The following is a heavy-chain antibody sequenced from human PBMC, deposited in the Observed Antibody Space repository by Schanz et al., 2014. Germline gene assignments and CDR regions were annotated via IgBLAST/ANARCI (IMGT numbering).Heavy chain of an antibody. CDR1: GFSFSSYA. CDR3: AKGRFGELSAFDI. V-gene: IGHV3-23*04. J-gene: IGHJ3*02. D-gene: IGHD3-10*01. CDR2: MNESHSTI. Sequence: VQLVESGGGVVQPGGSLRLSCAASGFSFSSYAMGWVRQARGKGLEWVSAMNESHSTIYYADSVRGRFTISRDNAENTLYLQINRVRAEATAVYSWAKGRFGELSAFDIWGQGTMVTVSS.